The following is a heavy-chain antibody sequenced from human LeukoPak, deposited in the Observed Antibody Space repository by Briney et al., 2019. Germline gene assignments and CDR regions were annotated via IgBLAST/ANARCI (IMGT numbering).Heavy chain of an antibody. CDR3: ARRDIVVVPAAIIGAFDI. CDR2: ISDTGNT. Sequence: GSLRLSCAASGFTLSSYAMSWVRQAPGKGLEWVSAISDTGNTYHADSVKGRFTISRDNAKNSLYLQMNSLRAEDTALYYCARRDIVVVPAAIIGAFDIWGQGAMVTVSS. J-gene: IGHJ3*02. CDR1: GFTLSSYA. D-gene: IGHD2-2*02. V-gene: IGHV3-23*01.